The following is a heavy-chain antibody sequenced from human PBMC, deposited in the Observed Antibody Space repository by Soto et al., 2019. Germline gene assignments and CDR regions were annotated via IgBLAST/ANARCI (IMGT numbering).Heavy chain of an antibody. CDR3: ATDASIWFGDIPAAAFDS. D-gene: IGHD3-10*01. V-gene: IGHV1-8*01. J-gene: IGHJ3*02. Sequence: ASVKVSCKASGYTFTSYDINWVRQATGQGLEWMGWMNPNSGNTGYAQKFQGRVTMTRNTSISTAYMELGSLRSEDTAVYYCATDASIWFGDIPAAAFDSWGQGTMVTVSS. CDR1: GYTFTSYD. CDR2: MNPNSGNT.